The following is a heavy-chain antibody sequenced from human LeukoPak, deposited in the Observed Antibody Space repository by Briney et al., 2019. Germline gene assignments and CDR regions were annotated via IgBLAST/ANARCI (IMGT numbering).Heavy chain of an antibody. CDR3: ARINTIMATFDY. Sequence: SETLSLTCTVSGYFINSNYYWGWIRQPPGKGLEWIATISHSGSTYYNPSLKSRVTIPVETSKSQFSLKLSSVTAADTAVYYCARINTIMATFDYWGQGTLVTVSS. J-gene: IGHJ4*02. D-gene: IGHD5-24*01. CDR1: GYFINSNYY. V-gene: IGHV4-38-2*02. CDR2: ISHSGST.